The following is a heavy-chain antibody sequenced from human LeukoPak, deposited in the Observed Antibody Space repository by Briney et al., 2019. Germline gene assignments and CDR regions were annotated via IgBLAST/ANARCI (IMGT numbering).Heavy chain of an antibody. CDR3: AKDQAASSSWGYYYGMDV. Sequence: GGSLRLSCAASGFTFSSHGMSWVRQAPGKGLEWVSAISGSGGSTYYADSVKGRFTISSDNSKNTLFLQTNSLRAEDTAVYYCAKDQAASSSWGYYYGMDVWGQGTTVTVSS. D-gene: IGHD6-13*01. CDR1: GFTFSSHG. J-gene: IGHJ6*02. V-gene: IGHV3-23*01. CDR2: ISGSGGST.